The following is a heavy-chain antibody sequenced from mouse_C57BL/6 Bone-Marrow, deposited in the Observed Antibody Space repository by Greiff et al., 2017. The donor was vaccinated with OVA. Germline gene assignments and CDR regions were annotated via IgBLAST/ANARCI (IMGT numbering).Heavy chain of an antibody. CDR2: IDPNSGGT. J-gene: IGHJ3*01. Sequence: VKLQQPGAELVKPGASVKLSCKASGYTFTSYWMHWVKQRPGRGLKWIGRIDPNSGGTKYNEKFKSKATLTVDKPSSTAYTQLSSLTSEDSAVYYCATYGSSLAYWGQGTLVTVSA. D-gene: IGHD1-1*01. CDR3: ATYGSSLAY. CDR1: GYTFTSYW. V-gene: IGHV1-72*01.